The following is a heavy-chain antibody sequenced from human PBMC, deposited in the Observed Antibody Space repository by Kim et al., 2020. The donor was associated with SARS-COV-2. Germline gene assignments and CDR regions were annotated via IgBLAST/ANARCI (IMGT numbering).Heavy chain of an antibody. Sequence: GGSLRLSCAASGFTFSSYSMNWVRQAPGKGLEWVSSISSSGSYIYYADSVKGRFTISRDNAKNSLYLQMNSLRADDTAEYYCAGYCSGGSCYPLVYWGQGTLVTVSS. CDR3: AGYCSGGSCYPLVY. CDR1: GFTFSSYS. J-gene: IGHJ4*02. CDR2: ISSSGSYI. D-gene: IGHD2-15*01. V-gene: IGHV3-21*01.